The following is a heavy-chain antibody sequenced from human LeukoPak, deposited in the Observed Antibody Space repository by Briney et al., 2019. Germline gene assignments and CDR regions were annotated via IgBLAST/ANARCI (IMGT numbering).Heavy chain of an antibody. CDR3: AGAPSAVDRLFR. CDR2: INHSGST. Sequence: SETLSLTCAVYGVAFSGYYWSGIRQPPGKGLEWIGEINHSGSTNYNSSLKSRVTISVGTSKNQFSLKLSSVTAAYTPVYYSAGAPSAVDRLFRWGQGTLVTVCS. D-gene: IGHD6-19*01. CDR1: GVAFSGYY. J-gene: IGHJ4*02. V-gene: IGHV4-34*01.